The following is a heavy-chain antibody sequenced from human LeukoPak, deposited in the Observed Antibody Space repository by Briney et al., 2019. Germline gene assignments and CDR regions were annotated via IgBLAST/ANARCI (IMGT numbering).Heavy chain of an antibody. Sequence: PSETLSLTCVVYGGSFSGSYWSRIRQPPGKGLEWIGEIKYSGSTTYNPSLKSRVTISADTSKNQFSLKLSSVTAADTAVYYCARRPTGIDYWGQGTLVTVSS. CDR3: ARRPTGIDY. CDR2: IKYSGST. D-gene: IGHD4-17*01. V-gene: IGHV4-34*01. J-gene: IGHJ4*02. CDR1: GGSFSGSY.